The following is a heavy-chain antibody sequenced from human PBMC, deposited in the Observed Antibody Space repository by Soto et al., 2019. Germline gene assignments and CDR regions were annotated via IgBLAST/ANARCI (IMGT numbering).Heavy chain of an antibody. D-gene: IGHD3-3*01. CDR1: GGSVSSGSYY. CDR2: IYYSGST. V-gene: IGHV4-61*01. CDR3: AREYYGFWSGSNYYFDY. Sequence: TSETLSLTCTVSGGSVSSGSYYWSWIRQPPGKGLEWIGYIYYSGSTNYNPSLKSRVTISVDTSKNQFSLELSSVTAADTAVYYCAREYYGFWSGSNYYFDYWGQGTLVTVSS. J-gene: IGHJ4*02.